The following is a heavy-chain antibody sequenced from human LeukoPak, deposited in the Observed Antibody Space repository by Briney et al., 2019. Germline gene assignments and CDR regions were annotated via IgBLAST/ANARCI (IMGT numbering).Heavy chain of an antibody. D-gene: IGHD3-10*01. CDR3: ARDRPNTGFDFDY. CDR1: GFSFSTYS. V-gene: IGHV3-48*02. CDR2: ITSDSGTI. J-gene: IGHJ4*02. Sequence: GGSLRLSCAASGFSFSTYSMNWVRQAPGKGLEWLSYITSDSGTIYYADSVRGRFTISRDNAKKSLFLQMDSLRDEDTAAYSCARDRPNTGFDFDYWGRGTQVTVSS.